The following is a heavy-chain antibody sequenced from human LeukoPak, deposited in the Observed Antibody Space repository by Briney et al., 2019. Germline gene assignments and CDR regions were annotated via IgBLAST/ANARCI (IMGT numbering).Heavy chain of an antibody. D-gene: IGHD1-26*01. J-gene: IGHJ6*03. CDR1: GGSISSYY. V-gene: IGHV4-59*01. Sequence: SVTLSLTCTVSGGSISSYYWSWIRQPPGKGLEWIGYIYYSGSTNYNPSLKSRVTISVDTSKNQFSLKLSSVTAADTAVYYCARARELGHYYYYYMDVWGKGTTVTVSS. CDR3: ARARELGHYYYYYMDV. CDR2: IYYSGST.